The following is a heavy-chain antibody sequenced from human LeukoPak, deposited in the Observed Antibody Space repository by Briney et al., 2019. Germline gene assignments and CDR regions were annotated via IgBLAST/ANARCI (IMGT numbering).Heavy chain of an antibody. CDR1: GLTFSSYA. CDR2: ISGSGSST. J-gene: IGHJ4*02. CDR3: AKTSARGYQIDY. V-gene: IGHV3-23*01. Sequence: GGSLRLSCAASGLTFSSYAMSWVRQAPGKGLEWVSAISGSGSSTYYADSVKGRFTISRDNSKNTLYLQMKSLRAEDTAIYYCAKTSARGYQIDYWGQGTLVTVSS. D-gene: IGHD2-2*01.